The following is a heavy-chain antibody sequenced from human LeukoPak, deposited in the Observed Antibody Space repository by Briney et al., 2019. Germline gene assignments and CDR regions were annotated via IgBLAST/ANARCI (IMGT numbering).Heavy chain of an antibody. Sequence: PGRSLRLSCAASGFTFSSYGMHWVRQAPGKGLEWVAIISYDGSNKYYADSVKGRFTISRDNSKNTLYLQMNSLRAEDTAVYYCARGGLGIGDFDIWGQGTMVTVSS. J-gene: IGHJ3*02. D-gene: IGHD7-27*01. V-gene: IGHV3-30*03. CDR3: ARGGLGIGDFDI. CDR2: ISYDGSNK. CDR1: GFTFSSYG.